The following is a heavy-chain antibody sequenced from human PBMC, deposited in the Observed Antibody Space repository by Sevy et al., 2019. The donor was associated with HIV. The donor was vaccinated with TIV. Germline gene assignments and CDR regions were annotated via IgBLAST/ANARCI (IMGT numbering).Heavy chain of an antibody. CDR3: AKDRGVDTAPLGWFDP. V-gene: IGHV3-23*01. Sequence: GGSLRLSCAASGFTFSSYAMSWVRQAPGKGLEWVSAISGSGGSTYYADSVKGRFTICRDNSRNTLYLQMNSLRAEDTAVYYCAKDRGVDTAPLGWFDPWGQGTLVTVSS. CDR1: GFTFSSYA. CDR2: ISGSGGST. D-gene: IGHD5-18*01. J-gene: IGHJ5*02.